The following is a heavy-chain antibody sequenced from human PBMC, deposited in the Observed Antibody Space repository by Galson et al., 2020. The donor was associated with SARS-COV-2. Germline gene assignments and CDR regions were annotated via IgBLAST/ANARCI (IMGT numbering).Heavy chain of an antibody. CDR1: GGSFSGYF. Sequence: SETLSLTCAVYGGSFSGYFWSWIRQPPGKGLEWIGEVNHSGSTNYIPSLKSRVTISVDTSKNQFSLKLSSVTAADTAVYYCARGLDGTGRFNGWDYWGQGTLVTVSS. D-gene: IGHD2-8*02. J-gene: IGHJ4*02. CDR3: ARGLDGTGRFNGWDY. V-gene: IGHV4-34*01. CDR2: VNHSGST.